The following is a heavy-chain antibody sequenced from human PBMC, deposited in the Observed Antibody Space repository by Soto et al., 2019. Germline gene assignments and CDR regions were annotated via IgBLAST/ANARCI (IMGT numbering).Heavy chain of an antibody. D-gene: IGHD2-15*01. CDR1: GFTFSSDG. CDR2: IWYDGSNK. V-gene: IGHV3-33*01. Sequence: QVQLVESGGGVVQPGRSLRLSCAASGFTFSSDGMHWVRQAPGKGLEWVAVIWYDGSNKYYADSVKGRFTISRDNSKNTLYPQMNSLRAEDTAVYYCARDGYCSGGSCYSVPVFDYWGQGTLVTVSS. CDR3: ARDGYCSGGSCYSVPVFDY. J-gene: IGHJ4*02.